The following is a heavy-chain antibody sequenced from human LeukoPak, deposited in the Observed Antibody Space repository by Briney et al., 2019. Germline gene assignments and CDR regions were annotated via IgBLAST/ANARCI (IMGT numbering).Heavy chain of an antibody. CDR2: INHSGST. Sequence: SETLSLTFAVYGGSFSGYYWSWIRQPPGKGLEWIGEINHSGSTNYNPSLKSRVTISVDTSKNQFSLKLSSVTAADTAVYHCARDPGYSYGPFDYWGQGTLVTVSS. V-gene: IGHV4-34*01. J-gene: IGHJ4*02. CDR3: ARDPGYSYGPFDY. CDR1: GGSFSGYY. D-gene: IGHD5-18*01.